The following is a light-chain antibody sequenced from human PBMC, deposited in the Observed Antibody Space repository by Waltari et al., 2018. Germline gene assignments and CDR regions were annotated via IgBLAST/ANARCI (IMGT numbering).Light chain of an antibody. V-gene: IGLV2-23*01. J-gene: IGLJ3*02. Sequence: QSALTQPASVSGSPGQSITISCTGTSRDVGSYNLVSWYQPHPGKAPKLLSHEGSKRPSGVSNRFSGARSGNTASLPISGLQADDEADYYCCSYAPSSTVWVFGGGTKLTVL. CDR1: SRDVGSYNL. CDR2: EGS. CDR3: CSYAPSSTVWV.